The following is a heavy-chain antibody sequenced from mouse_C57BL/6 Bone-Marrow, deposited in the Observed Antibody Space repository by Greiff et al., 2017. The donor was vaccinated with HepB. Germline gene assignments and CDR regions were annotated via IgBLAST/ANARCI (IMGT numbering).Heavy chain of an antibody. CDR3: ARSGGFAY. CDR1: GFNIKDDY. CDR2: IDPENGDT. V-gene: IGHV14-4*01. Sequence: VQLKESGAELVRPGASVKLSCTASGFNIKDDYMHWVKQRPEQGLEWIGWIDPENGDTEYASKFKGKATLTADKSSSTAYMQLSSLTSEDSAVYFCARSGGFAYWGQGTLVTVSA. J-gene: IGHJ3*01.